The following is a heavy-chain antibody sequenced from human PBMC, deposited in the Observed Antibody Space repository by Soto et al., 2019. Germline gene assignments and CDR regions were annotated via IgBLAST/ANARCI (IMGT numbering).Heavy chain of an antibody. J-gene: IGHJ4*02. CDR3: ARDAGGQSGNFIFDN. CDR1: GFTFNKYA. Sequence: EVQLVESGGGLVQPGGSLRLSCSASGFTFNKYAMHWVRQAPGTGLQYVSGISDTGGSTFHADSVKGRFTISRDDSKDTLFLQMSSLRAEDTAVYYCARDAGGQSGNFIFDNWGQGTLVTVSS. CDR2: ISDTGGST. D-gene: IGHD1-26*01. V-gene: IGHV3-64D*06.